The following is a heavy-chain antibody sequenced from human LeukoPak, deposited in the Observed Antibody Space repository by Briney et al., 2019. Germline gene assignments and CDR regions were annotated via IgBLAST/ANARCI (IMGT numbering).Heavy chain of an antibody. CDR3: ATGNPLEFDY. J-gene: IGHJ4*02. CDR1: GFTFSSYG. D-gene: IGHD4-23*01. CDR2: IRYDGSNK. Sequence: PGGSLRLSCAASGFTFSSYGMHWVRQAPGKGLEWVAFIRYDGSNKYYADSVKGRFTISRDNSKNTLYLQMNSLRAEDTAVYYCATGNPLEFDYWGQGTLVTVSS. V-gene: IGHV3-30*02.